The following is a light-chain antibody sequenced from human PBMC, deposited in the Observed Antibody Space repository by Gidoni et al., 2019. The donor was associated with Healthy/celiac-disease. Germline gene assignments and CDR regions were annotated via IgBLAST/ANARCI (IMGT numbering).Light chain of an antibody. CDR3: QQSYSTLLIT. V-gene: IGKV1-39*01. J-gene: IGKJ5*01. CDR1: QSISSY. CDR2: AAS. Sequence: DSQMTQTTSSLSASVGDRVTITCRASQSISSYFNWYQQKPGKAPKLLIYAASILQSGVPSRFSGSGSGTDFTLTISSLPPEDFAPYYCQQSYSTLLITFGQGTRLEI.